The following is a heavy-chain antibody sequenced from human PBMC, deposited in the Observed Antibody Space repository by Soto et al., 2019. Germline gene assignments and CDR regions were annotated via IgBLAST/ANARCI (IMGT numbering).Heavy chain of an antibody. Sequence: QVQLQESGPGLVKPSETLSLTCTVSGGSISSYYWSWIRQPPGKGLEWIGYIYYSGSTNYNPSLKRRVTISVDTSKNQFSLKLSSVTAADTAVYYCARRRFDAFDIWGQGTMVTVSS. CDR1: GGSISSYY. CDR3: ARRRFDAFDI. V-gene: IGHV4-59*01. CDR2: IYYSGST. J-gene: IGHJ3*02.